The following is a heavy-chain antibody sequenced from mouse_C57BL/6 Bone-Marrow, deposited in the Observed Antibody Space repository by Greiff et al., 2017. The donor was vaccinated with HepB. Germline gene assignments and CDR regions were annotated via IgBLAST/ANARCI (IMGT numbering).Heavy chain of an antibody. CDR1: GYTFTSYW. CDR3: ARSHYSNYWFAY. Sequence: QVQLQQSGAELVKPGASVKMSCKASGYTFTSYWITWVKQRPGQGLEWIGDIYPGSGSTNYNEKFKSKATLTVDTSSSTAYMQLSSLTSEDSAVYYCARSHYSNYWFAYWGQGTTLTVSS. CDR2: IYPGSGST. D-gene: IGHD2-5*01. J-gene: IGHJ2*01. V-gene: IGHV1-55*01.